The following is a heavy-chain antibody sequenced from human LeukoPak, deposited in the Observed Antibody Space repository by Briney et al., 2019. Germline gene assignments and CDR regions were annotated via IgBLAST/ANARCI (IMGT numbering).Heavy chain of an antibody. Sequence: GSLKPPLAALGFPTGSYAIIGGRPPPGKGLGWVPSLVGSGTGNSIYYADSVRGRFTISRDDSKNTVYLQMDSLRAEDTAIYYCAKDPWTFDGDYGDTWGQGTLLTVSS. CDR3: AKDPWTFDGDYGDT. J-gene: IGHJ4*02. CDR2: LVGSGTGNSI. D-gene: IGHD4-17*01. V-gene: IGHV3-23*01. CDR1: GFPTGSYA.